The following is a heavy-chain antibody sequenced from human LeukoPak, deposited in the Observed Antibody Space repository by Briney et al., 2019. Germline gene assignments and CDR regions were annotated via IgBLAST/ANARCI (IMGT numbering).Heavy chain of an antibody. CDR2: IYYSGST. CDR3: ARHMGLGYTYFYPYFDY. CDR1: GGSISSYY. D-gene: IGHD1-1*01. V-gene: IGHV4-59*08. J-gene: IGHJ4*01. Sequence: PSETLSLTCTVSGGSISSYYWRWIRQPPGKGLAWIGYIYYSGSTNYNPSLKSRVTISVDTSKNQFSLKLSSVTAADTAVYYCARHMGLGYTYFYPYFDYWGQGTLVTVSS.